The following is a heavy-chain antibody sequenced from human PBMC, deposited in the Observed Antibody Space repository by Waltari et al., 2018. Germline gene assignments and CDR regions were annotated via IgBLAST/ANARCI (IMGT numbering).Heavy chain of an antibody. Sequence: QLQLQESGPGLVKPSETLSLTCTVSGCSISSSSYYWGWIRQPPGKGLEWIGSIYYSGSTYYNPSLKSRVTISVDTSKNQFSLKLSSVTAADTAVYYCAGHSSGWYYFDYWGQGTLVTVSS. CDR3: AGHSSGWYYFDY. CDR1: GCSISSSSYY. V-gene: IGHV4-39*07. CDR2: IYYSGST. J-gene: IGHJ4*02. D-gene: IGHD6-19*01.